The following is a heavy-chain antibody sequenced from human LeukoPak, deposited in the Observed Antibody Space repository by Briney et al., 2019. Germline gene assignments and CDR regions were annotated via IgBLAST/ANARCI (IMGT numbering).Heavy chain of an antibody. CDR2: INPNSGGT. CDR3: ARGRVSPGY. V-gene: IGHV1-2*02. Sequence: GASVTVSCKAPGYTFTAYYMHWVRQAPGQGLEWMGWINPNSGGTNYAQKFQGRVTMTRGTSINTAYMELSRLRSDDTAVYYCARGRVSPGYWGQGTLVTVSS. CDR1: GYTFTAYY. J-gene: IGHJ4*02.